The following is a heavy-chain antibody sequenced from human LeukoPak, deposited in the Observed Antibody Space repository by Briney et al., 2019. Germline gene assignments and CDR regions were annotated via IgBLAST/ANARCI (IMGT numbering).Heavy chain of an antibody. D-gene: IGHD3-22*01. CDR3: ARTDYDSSGYYSY. Sequence: PSETLSLTCAVYGGSFSGYYWSWIRHPPGKGLEWIGEINHSGSTNYNPSLKSRVTISVDTSKNQFSLKLSSVTAADTAVYYCARTDYDSSGYYSYWGQGALVTVSS. CDR1: GGSFSGYY. V-gene: IGHV4-34*01. CDR2: INHSGST. J-gene: IGHJ4*02.